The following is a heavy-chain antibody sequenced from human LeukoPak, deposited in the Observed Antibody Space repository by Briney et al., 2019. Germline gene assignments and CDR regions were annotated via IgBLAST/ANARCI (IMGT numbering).Heavy chain of an antibody. CDR1: GFTFSGSA. V-gene: IGHV3-73*01. CDR2: IRSKANSYAT. Sequence: GGSLRLSCAASGFTFSGSAMHWVRQASGKGLEWVGRIRSKANSYATAYAASVKGRFTISRDDSKNTAYLQMNSLKTEDTAVYYCTRPTPANYYDSSGYYYDDAFDIWGQGTMVTVSS. J-gene: IGHJ3*02. D-gene: IGHD3-22*01. CDR3: TRPTPANYYDSSGYYYDDAFDI.